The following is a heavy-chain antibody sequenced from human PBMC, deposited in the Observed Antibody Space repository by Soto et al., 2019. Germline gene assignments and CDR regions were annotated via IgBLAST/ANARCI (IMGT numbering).Heavy chain of an antibody. V-gene: IGHV4-34*01. CDR2: IKHSGSA. D-gene: IGHD6-19*01. J-gene: IGHJ4*02. CDR3: ARGLITGSHYSGGWYYFDS. Sequence: QVQLQQSGAGLLKPSETLSLTCAVYGESFSGYIWTWIRHTPGKGLQWSGQIKHSGSAYYNPSLKSRVTISVHTSNSQFSLELSSVTAADTAVYYCARGLITGSHYSGGWYYFDSWGQGTQVTVSS. CDR1: GESFSGYI.